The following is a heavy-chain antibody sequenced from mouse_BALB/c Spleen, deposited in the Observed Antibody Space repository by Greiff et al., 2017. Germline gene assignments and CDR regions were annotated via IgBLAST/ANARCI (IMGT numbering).Heavy chain of an antibody. CDR1: GYAFTNYL. D-gene: IGHD1-1*01. J-gene: IGHJ4*01. CDR3: ASTVAAMDY. Sequence: VMLVESGAELVRPGTSVKVSCKASGYAFTNYLIEWVKQRPGQGLEWIGVINPGSGGTNYNEKFKGKATLTADKSSSTAYMQLSSLTSDDSAVYFCASTVAAMDYWGQGTSVTVSS. CDR2: INPGSGGT. V-gene: IGHV1-54*03.